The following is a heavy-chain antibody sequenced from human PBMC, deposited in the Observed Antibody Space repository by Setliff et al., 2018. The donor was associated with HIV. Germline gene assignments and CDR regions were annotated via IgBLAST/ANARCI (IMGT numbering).Heavy chain of an antibody. D-gene: IGHD3-10*01. CDR2: IYYSGST. J-gene: IGHJ6*03. Sequence: SETLSLTCTVSGGSISSSSYYWGWIRQPPGKGLEWIGSIYYSGSTNSNPSLKSRVTISVTTSKNQFSLKLSSVTAADTALYFCARATFGSTSSGINYYMDVWGKGTTVTVSS. CDR1: GGSISSSSYY. CDR3: ARATFGSTSSGINYYMDV. V-gene: IGHV4-39*07.